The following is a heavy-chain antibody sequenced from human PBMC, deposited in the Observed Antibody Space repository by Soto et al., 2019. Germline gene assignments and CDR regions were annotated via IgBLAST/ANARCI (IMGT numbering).Heavy chain of an antibody. J-gene: IGHJ4*02. CDR1: GFTFSSYG. V-gene: IGHV3-33*01. CDR2: IWYDGSNK. CDR3: ARDGPTPYCYGSGTALDY. D-gene: IGHD3-10*01. Sequence: QVQLVESGGGVVQPGRSLRLSCAASGFTFSSYGMHWVRQAPGKGLEWVAVIWYDGSNKYYADSVKGRFTISRDNSKNTLYLQMNSLRAEDTAVYYCARDGPTPYCYGSGTALDYWGQGTLVTVSS.